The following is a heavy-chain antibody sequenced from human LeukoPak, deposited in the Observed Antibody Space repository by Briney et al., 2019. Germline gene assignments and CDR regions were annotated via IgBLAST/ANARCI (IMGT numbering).Heavy chain of an antibody. D-gene: IGHD1-1*01. CDR3: ASLDGHDGWFDP. CDR2: ISSSGSTI. Sequence: GGSLRLSCAASGFTFSSYEMNWVRQAPGKGLEWVSYISSSGSTIYYADSVKGRFTISRDNAKNSLYLQMNSLRAEDTAVYYCASLDGHDGWFDPWGQGTLVTVSS. V-gene: IGHV3-48*03. CDR1: GFTFSSYE. J-gene: IGHJ5*02.